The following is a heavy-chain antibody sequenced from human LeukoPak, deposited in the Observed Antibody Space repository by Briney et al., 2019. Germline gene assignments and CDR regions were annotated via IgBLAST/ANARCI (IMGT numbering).Heavy chain of an antibody. V-gene: IGHV1-2*06. J-gene: IGHJ4*02. CDR1: GYTFSGHY. CDR2: INPNTGVT. CDR3: ARDQEAFDY. Sequence: RASVKVSCKASGYTFSGHYLHWVRQAPGQGLEWMGRINPNTGVTQYTENFQGRVTMTGDTSISTVHMELSGLRSEDTAVYYCARDQEAFDYWGQGTLVTVSS.